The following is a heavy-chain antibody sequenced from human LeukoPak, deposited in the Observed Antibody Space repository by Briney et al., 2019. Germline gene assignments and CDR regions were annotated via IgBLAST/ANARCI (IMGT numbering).Heavy chain of an antibody. CDR1: GFTFSTSGMN. D-gene: IGHD2-2*01. CDR2: IYYSGST. V-gene: IGHV4-39*01. J-gene: IGHJ4*02. Sequence: PGGSLRLSCAASGFTFSTSGMNWVRQAPGKGLEWIGSIYYSGSTYYNPSLKSRVTISVDTSKNQFSLKLSSVTAADTAVYYCARQLGYCSSTSCYADKVDYWGQGTLVTVSS. CDR3: ARQLGYCSSTSCYADKVDY.